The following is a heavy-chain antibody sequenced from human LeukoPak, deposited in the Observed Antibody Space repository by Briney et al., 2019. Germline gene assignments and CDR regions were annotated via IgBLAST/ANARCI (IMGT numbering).Heavy chain of an antibody. CDR3: ARSPCCDFWSGYQAY. Sequence: EASVKVSCKASGGTFSSYAISWVRQAPGQGLEWMGGIIPIFGTANYAQKFQGRVTITADESTSTAYMELSSLGSEDTAVYYCARSPCCDFWSGYQAYWGQGTLVTVSS. J-gene: IGHJ4*02. CDR2: IIPIFGTA. V-gene: IGHV1-69*13. D-gene: IGHD3-3*01. CDR1: GGTFSSYA.